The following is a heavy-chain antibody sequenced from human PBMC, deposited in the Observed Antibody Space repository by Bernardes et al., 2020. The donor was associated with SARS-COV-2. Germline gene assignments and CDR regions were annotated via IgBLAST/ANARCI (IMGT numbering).Heavy chain of an antibody. J-gene: IGHJ3*02. CDR2: ISAYNGNT. CDR1: GYTFTSYG. V-gene: IGHV1-18*01. D-gene: IGHD3-16*02. CDR3: ARAKSVDYMWGSSRYYDAFDI. Sequence: ASVKVSCKASGYTFTSYGISWVRQAPGQGLEWMGWISAYNGNTNYAQKLQGRVTMTTDTSTRTAYMELRSLRSDDTAVYYCARAKSVDYMWGSSRYYDAFDIWGQGTMLTVSS.